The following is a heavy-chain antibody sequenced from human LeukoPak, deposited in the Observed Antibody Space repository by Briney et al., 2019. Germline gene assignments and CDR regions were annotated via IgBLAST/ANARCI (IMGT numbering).Heavy chain of an antibody. J-gene: IGHJ3*02. CDR2: INHSGST. Sequence: PSETLSLTCAVYGGSFSGYYWSWIRQPPGKGLEWVGEINHSGSTNYNPSLKSRVTISLDTSKNQFSLKLSSVTAADTAVYYCARGLDAFDNWGQGTMVTVSS. V-gene: IGHV4-34*01. CDR3: ARGLDAFDN. CDR1: GGSFSGYY.